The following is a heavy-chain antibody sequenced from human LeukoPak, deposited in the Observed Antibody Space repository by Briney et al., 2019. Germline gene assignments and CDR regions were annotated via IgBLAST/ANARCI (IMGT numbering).Heavy chain of an antibody. CDR1: GGSFSGYY. Sequence: SETLSLTCAVYGGSFSGYYWSWIRQPPGKGLEWIGEINHSGSTNYNPSLKSRVTISVDTSKNQFSLKLSSVTAADTAVYYCARESIGYYYYYGMDVWGQATTVTVSS. D-gene: IGHD2-21*01. CDR2: INHSGST. CDR3: ARESIGYYYYYGMDV. V-gene: IGHV4-34*01. J-gene: IGHJ6*02.